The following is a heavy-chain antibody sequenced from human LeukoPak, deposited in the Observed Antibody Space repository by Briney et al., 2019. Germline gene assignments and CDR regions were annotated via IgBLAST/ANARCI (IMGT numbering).Heavy chain of an antibody. V-gene: IGHV4-59*01. CDR2: MYNSGST. Sequence: SETLSLTCTVAGGSISGSYWSWIRQPPGKGLEWIAYMYNSGSTNYNPSLKSRVTISIDTSKNQFSLKLSSLTAADTAIYYCARGIGSYGDYGYWGQGILVTVSS. D-gene: IGHD4-17*01. CDR3: ARGIGSYGDYGY. J-gene: IGHJ4*02. CDR1: GGSISGSY.